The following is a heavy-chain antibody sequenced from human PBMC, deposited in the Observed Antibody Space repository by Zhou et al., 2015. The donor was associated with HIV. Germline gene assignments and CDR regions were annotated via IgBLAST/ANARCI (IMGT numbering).Heavy chain of an antibody. D-gene: IGHD4-17*01. CDR3: ARVRFTVTTKPREGMDV. CDR2: INPSGGST. J-gene: IGHJ6*02. CDR1: GYTFTSYY. V-gene: IGHV1-46*01. Sequence: QVQLVQSGAEVKKPGASVKVSCKASGYTFTSYYMHWVRQAPGQGLEWMGIINPSGGSTSYAQKFQGRVTMTRDTSTSTVYMELSSLRSEDTAVYYCARVRFTVTTKPREGMDVWGQGTTVTVSS.